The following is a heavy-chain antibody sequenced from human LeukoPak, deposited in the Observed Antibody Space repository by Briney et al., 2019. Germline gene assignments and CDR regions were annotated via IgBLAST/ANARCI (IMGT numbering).Heavy chain of an antibody. V-gene: IGHV3-23*01. J-gene: IGHJ4*02. D-gene: IGHD3-16*01. CDR2: IGGGGTL. CDR3: ARRRYDWGGDFAN. Sequence: GGSLRLSCAASGFTVSSYAMGWVRQAPGKGLEWVSAIGGGGTLYYAASVKGRFSISRDISKNTLLLQMNSLRAEDTAVYYCARRRYDWGGDFANWGQGTLVTVSS. CDR1: GFTVSSYA.